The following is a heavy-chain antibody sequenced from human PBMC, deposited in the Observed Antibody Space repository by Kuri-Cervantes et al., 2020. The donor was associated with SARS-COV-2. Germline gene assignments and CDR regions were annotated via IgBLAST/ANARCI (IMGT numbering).Heavy chain of an antibody. D-gene: IGHD2-2*02. Sequence: GESLKISCAASGFTVSSYAMHWVRQAPGKGLEWVSVIYSGGSTYYADSVKGRFTISRDNAKNSLYLQMNSLTAEDTAVYYCASNRCSRTSCYTFDYWGQGTLVTVSS. J-gene: IGHJ4*02. V-gene: IGHV3-66*01. CDR1: GFTVSSYA. CDR2: IYSGGST. CDR3: ASNRCSRTSCYTFDY.